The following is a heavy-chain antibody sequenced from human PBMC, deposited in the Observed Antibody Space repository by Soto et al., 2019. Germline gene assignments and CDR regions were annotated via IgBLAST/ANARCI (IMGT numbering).Heavy chain of an antibody. V-gene: IGHV3-21*01. CDR3: ARSGVDIVATER. Sequence: PGVSLRLSCAASGFTFSSYSMNWVRQAPRKGLEWVSSISSSSSYIYYADSVKGRFTISRDNAKNSLYLQMNSLRAEDTAVYYCARSGVDIVATERWGQGTLVTVSS. J-gene: IGHJ4*02. CDR2: ISSSSSYI. D-gene: IGHD5-12*01. CDR1: GFTFSSYS.